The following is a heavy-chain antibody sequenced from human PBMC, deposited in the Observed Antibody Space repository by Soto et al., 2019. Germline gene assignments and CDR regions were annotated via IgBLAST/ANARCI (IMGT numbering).Heavy chain of an antibody. CDR1: AFSPTDHY. J-gene: IGHJ4*02. CDR3: ARSFNVRRPYIDY. CDR2: LYTGGSA. V-gene: IGHV3-53*01. Sequence: GRSRRLSRSPAAFSPTDHYATWVRQAPGKGLEWVSDLYTGGSASYGNSVKGRFTISRDSSTNTLYLQMNSLKVGGTASYICARSFNVRRPYIDYWSEGTLVTVSS.